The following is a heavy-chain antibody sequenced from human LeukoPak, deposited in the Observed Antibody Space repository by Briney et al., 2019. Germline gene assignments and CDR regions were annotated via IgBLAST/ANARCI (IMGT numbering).Heavy chain of an antibody. CDR2: FGSTGTI. D-gene: IGHD4-11*01. V-gene: IGHV3-48*03. CDR3: ARSNGLRYFDR. J-gene: IGHJ4*02. Sequence: PGGSLRLSCVTSGFTFSTSAMNWIRQAPGKGLEWLAYFGSTGTIHYADSLRGRFTISRDNAEMSLFLQMNSLRVGDTAVYYCARSNGLRYFDRWGQGTLVTVSS. CDR1: GFTFSTSA.